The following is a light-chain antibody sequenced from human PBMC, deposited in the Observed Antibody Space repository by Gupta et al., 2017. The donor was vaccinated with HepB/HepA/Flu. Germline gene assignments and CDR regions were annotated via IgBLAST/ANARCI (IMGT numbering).Light chain of an antibody. CDR1: SNNVGNQG. J-gene: IGLJ1*01. CDR2: RNN. Sequence: QAGLTQPPSVSTGLGQTATLTCTGNSNNVGNQGAAWLQQHQGHPPKLLFYRNNNRPSGISERLSASRSGNPAPLTITGLRPEDEADFYCSPGDTGSIVYVFGPGTKVTVL. CDR3: SPGDTGSIVYV. V-gene: IGLV10-54*01.